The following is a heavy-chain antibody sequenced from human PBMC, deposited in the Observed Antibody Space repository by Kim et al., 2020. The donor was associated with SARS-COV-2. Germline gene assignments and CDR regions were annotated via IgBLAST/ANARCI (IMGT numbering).Heavy chain of an antibody. J-gene: IGHJ6*02. CDR2: INPSGGST. CDR3: ATHSSGLYGNYGMDV. D-gene: IGHD6-19*01. CDR1: GYTFTSYY. Sequence: ASVKVSCKTSGYTFTSYYMHWVRQAPGQGLEWMGIINPSGGSTSYAQKFQGRVTMTRDTSTSTVYMELSSLRSEDTAVYYCATHSSGLYGNYGMDVWGQGTTVTVSS. V-gene: IGHV1-46*01.